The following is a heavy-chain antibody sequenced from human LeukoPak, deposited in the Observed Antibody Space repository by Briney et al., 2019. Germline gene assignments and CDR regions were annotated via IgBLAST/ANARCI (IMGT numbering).Heavy chain of an antibody. CDR2: LNPNSGDT. CDR3: AREFGSGTYYNKQIDS. Sequence: GASVKVSCKASGYTFTGSYLHWVRQAPGQGPEWMGWLNPNSGDTKDALKFQGRVTMTRDTSINTAYMELSRLTSDDTAVYYCAREFGSGTYYNKQIDSWGQGTLVTVSS. D-gene: IGHD3-10*01. J-gene: IGHJ4*02. V-gene: IGHV1-2*02. CDR1: GYTFTGSY.